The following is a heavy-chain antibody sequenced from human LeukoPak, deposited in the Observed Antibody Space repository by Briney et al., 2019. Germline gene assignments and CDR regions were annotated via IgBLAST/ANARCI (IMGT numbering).Heavy chain of an antibody. D-gene: IGHD3-10*02. J-gene: IGHJ6*04. V-gene: IGHV3-48*03. CDR1: ASRLGMFG. Sequence: GESLRLSCIPDASRLGMFGINWVRPAPEQGLDWISYISASGTLTHYADSVKGRFTISRDNAKNSLYLQMNSLRAEDTAVYYCAELGITMIGGVWGKGTTVTISS. CDR3: AELGITMIGGV. CDR2: ISASGTLT.